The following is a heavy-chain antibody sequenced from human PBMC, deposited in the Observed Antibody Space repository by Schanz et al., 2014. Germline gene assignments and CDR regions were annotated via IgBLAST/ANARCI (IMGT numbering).Heavy chain of an antibody. J-gene: IGHJ3*01. D-gene: IGHD5-12*01. Sequence: QVHLVESGGGLVKPGGSLRLSCAASGFTFSDYYMSWIRQAPGKGLEWVSYISSDNNYAYYADSMRGRFTISRDSSKNTLFLQMNSLRPEDTALYFCARDEGRDGYNLAFDVWGQGTLVTVSS. CDR2: ISSDNNYA. CDR1: GFTFSDYY. CDR3: ARDEGRDGYNLAFDV. V-gene: IGHV3-11*05.